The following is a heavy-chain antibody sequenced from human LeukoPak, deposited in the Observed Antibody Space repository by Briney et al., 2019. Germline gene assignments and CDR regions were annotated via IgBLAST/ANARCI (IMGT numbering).Heavy chain of an antibody. CDR3: ARGIPYYDILTGYYALYYFDY. V-gene: IGHV4-30-2*01. J-gene: IGHJ4*02. CDR1: GGSISSGGYS. Sequence: SETLSLTCAVSGGSISSGGYSWSWIRQPPGKGLEWIGYIYHSGSTYYHPSLKSRLTISVDRSKNQFSLKLSSVTAADTAVYYCARGIPYYDILTGYYALYYFDYWGQGTLVTVSS. D-gene: IGHD3-9*01. CDR2: IYHSGST.